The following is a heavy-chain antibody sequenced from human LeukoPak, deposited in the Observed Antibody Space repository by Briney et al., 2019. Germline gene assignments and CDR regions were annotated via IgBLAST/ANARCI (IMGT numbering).Heavy chain of an antibody. CDR3: ARRAVTTNYYYYYYMDV. Sequence: GGSLRLSCAGSGFTFSSYSMNWVRQAPGKGLEWVSYISYSSSTIYYADSVKGRFTISRDNAKNSLYLQMNSLRAEDTAVYYCARRAVTTNYYYYYYMDVWGKGATVTVSS. D-gene: IGHD4-17*01. V-gene: IGHV3-48*01. CDR2: ISYSSSTI. J-gene: IGHJ6*03. CDR1: GFTFSSYS.